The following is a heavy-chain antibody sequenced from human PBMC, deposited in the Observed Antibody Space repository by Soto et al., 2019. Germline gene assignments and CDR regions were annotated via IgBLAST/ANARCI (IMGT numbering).Heavy chain of an antibody. Sequence: QVELQESGPGLVKPSETLSLTCTVSGGSISRYYWSWIRQPPGKGLQWIGYIYYSGTTNYNPSLKSRVTIPVATSKNQFSPDLSSVTPRDTAVYYCARAGANGLADYWGQGTLITVS. J-gene: IGHJ4*02. D-gene: IGHD1-26*01. CDR1: GGSISRYY. CDR3: ARAGANGLADY. CDR2: IYYSGTT. V-gene: IGHV4-59*01.